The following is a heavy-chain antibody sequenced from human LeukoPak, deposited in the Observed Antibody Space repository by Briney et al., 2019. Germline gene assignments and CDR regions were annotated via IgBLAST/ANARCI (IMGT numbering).Heavy chain of an antibody. Sequence: GESLKISCKGSGYSFTTYWITWVRQMPGKGLEWMGRIDPSDSYTNYSPSFQGHVTISADKSISTAYLQWSSLKASDNAMYYCARVIHLGELSLYGYWGQGTLVTVSS. V-gene: IGHV5-10-1*01. CDR3: ARVIHLGELSLYGY. J-gene: IGHJ4*02. CDR1: GYSFTTYW. D-gene: IGHD3-16*02. CDR2: IDPSDSYT.